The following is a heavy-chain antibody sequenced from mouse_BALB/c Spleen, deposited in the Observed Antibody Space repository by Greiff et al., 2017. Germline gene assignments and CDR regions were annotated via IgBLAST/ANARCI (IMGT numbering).Heavy chain of an antibody. CDR2: IYPGDGDT. D-gene: IGHD2-4*01. V-gene: IGHV1-80*01. CDR1: GYAFSSYW. CDR3: ARDYDPGYFDY. J-gene: IGHJ2*01. Sequence: QVHVKQSGAELVRPGSSVKISCKASGYAFSSYWMNWVKQRPGQGLEWIGQIYPGDGDTNYNGKFKGKATLTADKSSSTAYMQLSSLTSEDSAVYFCARDYDPGYFDYWGQGTTLTVSS.